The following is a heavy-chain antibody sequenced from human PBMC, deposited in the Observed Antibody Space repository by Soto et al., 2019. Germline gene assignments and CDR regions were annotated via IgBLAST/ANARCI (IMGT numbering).Heavy chain of an antibody. Sequence: ALVRVYCNASGYTFTSHDIKWVRQATGQGLEWMGWMNPNSGNTGYAQKFQGRVTMTRNTSISTAYMELSSLRSEDTAVYYCARGAVAASRPDYWGQGTLVTVSS. CDR1: GYTFTSHD. V-gene: IGHV1-8*01. CDR2: MNPNSGNT. J-gene: IGHJ4*02. D-gene: IGHD2-15*01. CDR3: ARGAVAASRPDY.